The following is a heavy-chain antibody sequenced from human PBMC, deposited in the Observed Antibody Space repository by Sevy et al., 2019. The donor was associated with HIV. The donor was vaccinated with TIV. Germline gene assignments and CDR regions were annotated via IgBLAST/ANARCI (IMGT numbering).Heavy chain of an antibody. V-gene: IGHV4-30-2*01. CDR3: VRDSGDYPYYFDH. J-gene: IGHJ4*02. CDR1: GDSISNGLYS. Sequence: SESLSLSRVVSGDSISNGLYSWNWIRQPPGKDLEWIGYIYHTGNTYYNPSLRSRVTISVETSKNQFSLKLTSVTAADTAVYYCVRDSGDYPYYFDHWGQGTLVTVSS. D-gene: IGHD4-17*01. CDR2: IYHTGNT.